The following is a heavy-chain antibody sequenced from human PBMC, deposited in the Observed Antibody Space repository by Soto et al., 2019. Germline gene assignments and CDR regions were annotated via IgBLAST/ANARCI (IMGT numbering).Heavy chain of an antibody. CDR2: IIPIFGTA. D-gene: IGHD5-12*01. CDR3: ARDACRDGYAY. CDR1: GGTFSSYA. J-gene: IGHJ4*02. V-gene: IGHV1-69*01. Sequence: QVQLVQSGAEVKKPGSSVKVSCKASGGTFSSYAIFWVRQAPGQGLEWMGGIIPIFGTAKYAQKFKGRVTITAGESTTTAYMELSSLRSEDTAVYYCARDACRDGYAYWGQGTLVTVSS.